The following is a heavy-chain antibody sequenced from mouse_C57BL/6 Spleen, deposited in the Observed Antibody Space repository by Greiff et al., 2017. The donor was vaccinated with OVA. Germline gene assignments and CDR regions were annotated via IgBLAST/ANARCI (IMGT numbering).Heavy chain of an antibody. CDR1: GYTFTSYW. J-gene: IGHJ2*01. V-gene: IGHV1-69*01. Sequence: QVQLQQPGAELVMPGASVKLSCKASGYTFTSYWMHWVKQRPGQGLEWIGEIDPSDSYTNYNQKFKGKSTLTVDKSSSTAYMQLSSLTSEDSAVYYCARGTVVATDWGQGTTLTVSS. CDR3: ARGTVVATD. CDR2: IDPSDSYT. D-gene: IGHD1-1*01.